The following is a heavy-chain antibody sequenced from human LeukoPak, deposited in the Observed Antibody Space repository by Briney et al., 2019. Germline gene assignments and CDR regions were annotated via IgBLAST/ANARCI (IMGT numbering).Heavy chain of an antibody. V-gene: IGHV1-18*01. D-gene: IGHD2-21*02. CDR3: AGGKICGGDGADGAFDI. CDR1: GYTFTSYG. Sequence: ASVKVSCKASGYTFTSYGISWVRQAPGQGLEWMGWISPYNGNTNYAPKLQGRVTMTTDTSTSTAYMELRSLRSDDTAVYYWAGGKICGGDGADGAFDIWGQGTMVTVFS. CDR2: ISPYNGNT. J-gene: IGHJ3*02.